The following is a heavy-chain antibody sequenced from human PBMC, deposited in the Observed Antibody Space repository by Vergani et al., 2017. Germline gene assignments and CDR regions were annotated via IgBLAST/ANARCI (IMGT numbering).Heavy chain of an antibody. CDR2: IIPIFGTA. Sequence: QVQLVQSGAEVKKPGSSVKVSCKASGGTFSSYAISWVRQAPGQGLEWMGRIIPIFGTANYAQKFQGRVTITADESTSTAYMELRSLRSDDTAVYYCAREGYCSSTSCYIYYYYGMDVWGQGTTVTVSS. CDR1: GGTFSSYA. V-gene: IGHV1-69*18. CDR3: AREGYCSSTSCYIYYYYGMDV. J-gene: IGHJ6*02. D-gene: IGHD2-2*02.